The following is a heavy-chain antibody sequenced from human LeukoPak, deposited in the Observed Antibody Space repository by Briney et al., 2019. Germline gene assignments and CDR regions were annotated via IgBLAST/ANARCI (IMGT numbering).Heavy chain of an antibody. CDR3: ARDGSGYYRFDY. CDR1: GYTFSGYY. V-gene: IGHV1-2*04. CDR2: INPDSGGT. J-gene: IGHJ4*02. D-gene: IGHD3-3*01. Sequence: ASVKVSCKASGYTFSGYYIHWVRQAPGQGLEWMGWINPDSGGTNYAQKFQGWVTMTRDTSISTAYMELSRLRSDDTAVYYCARDGSGYYRFDYWGQGTLVTVSS.